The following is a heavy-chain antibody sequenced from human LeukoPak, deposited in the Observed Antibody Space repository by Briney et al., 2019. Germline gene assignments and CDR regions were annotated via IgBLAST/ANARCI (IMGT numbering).Heavy chain of an antibody. J-gene: IGHJ4*02. D-gene: IGHD3-10*01. CDR3: ARDLLAGYYYGSGSRPGFEY. CDR2: ISACNGNT. Sequence: ASVKVSCKASGYTFTSYGISWVRQAPGQGLEWMGWISACNGNTNYAQKLQGRVTMTTDTSTSTAYMELRSLRSDDTAVYYCARDLLAGYYYGSGSRPGFEYWGQGTLVTVSS. V-gene: IGHV1-18*01. CDR1: GYTFTSYG.